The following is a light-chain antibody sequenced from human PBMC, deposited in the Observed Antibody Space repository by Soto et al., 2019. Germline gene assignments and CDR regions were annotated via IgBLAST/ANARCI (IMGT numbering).Light chain of an antibody. Sequence: DIRMTQSPSSLSASVGDRVTITCQASQDISNYLNWYQQKPGKAPKLLIYDASNLETGVPSRFSGSGSGTDFTFTISSLQPEDIATYYCQQYDNLPPNFTFGPGTKVDIK. J-gene: IGKJ3*01. CDR1: QDISNY. V-gene: IGKV1-33*01. CDR2: DAS. CDR3: QQYDNLPPNFT.